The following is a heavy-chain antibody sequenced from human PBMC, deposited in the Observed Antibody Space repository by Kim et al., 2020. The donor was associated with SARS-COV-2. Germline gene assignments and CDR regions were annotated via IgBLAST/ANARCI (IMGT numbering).Heavy chain of an antibody. V-gene: IGHV4-4*08. D-gene: IGHD1-26*01. Sequence: NYTPSLRSRANISVDTSKNQFSLKLSSVTAADTAVYYCAGTARGANFDYWGRGALVTVSS. CDR3: AGTARGANFDY. J-gene: IGHJ4*02.